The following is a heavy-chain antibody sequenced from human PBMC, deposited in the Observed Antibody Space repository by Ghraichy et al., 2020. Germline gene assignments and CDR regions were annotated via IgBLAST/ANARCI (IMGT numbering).Heavy chain of an antibody. J-gene: IGHJ6*02. CDR1: GFTFNTYA. D-gene: IGHD1-26*01. V-gene: IGHV3-23*01. CDR2: IGGSGDRT. CDR3: TKDKSGTYTSFYYYGMDV. Sequence: GGSLRLSCAASGFTFNTYAMNWVRQAPGKGLEWVSGIGGSGDRTYYADSVKGRFTISRDNSKNTLYLQINTLRAEDTAVYYCTKDKSGTYTSFYYYGMDVWGQGTTVSVSS.